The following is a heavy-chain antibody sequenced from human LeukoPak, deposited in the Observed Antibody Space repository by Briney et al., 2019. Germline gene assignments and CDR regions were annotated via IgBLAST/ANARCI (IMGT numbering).Heavy chain of an antibody. CDR1: GFTFSSYG. CDR3: AKEVTFGGVIPDY. CDR2: ISYDGSNK. J-gene: IGHJ4*02. D-gene: IGHD3-16*02. Sequence: PGGSLRLSCAASGFTFSSYGMHWVRQAPGKGLEWVAVISYDGSNKYYADSVKGRFTISRDNSKNTLYLQMNSLRAEDTAVYYCAKEVTFGGVIPDYWGQGTLVTVSS. V-gene: IGHV3-30*18.